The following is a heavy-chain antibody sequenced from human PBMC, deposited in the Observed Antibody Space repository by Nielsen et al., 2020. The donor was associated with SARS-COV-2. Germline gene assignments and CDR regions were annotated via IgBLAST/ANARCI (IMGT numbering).Heavy chain of an antibody. Sequence: GESLKISCAASGFTFSSYGMHWVRQAPGKGLEWVAVIWYDGSNKYYADSVKGRFTISRDNSKNTLHLQMNSLRAEDTAVYYCARWVHTAMVKYFDYWGQGTLVTVSS. CDR1: GFTFSSYG. CDR2: IWYDGSNK. J-gene: IGHJ4*02. V-gene: IGHV3-33*01. CDR3: ARWVHTAMVKYFDY. D-gene: IGHD5-18*01.